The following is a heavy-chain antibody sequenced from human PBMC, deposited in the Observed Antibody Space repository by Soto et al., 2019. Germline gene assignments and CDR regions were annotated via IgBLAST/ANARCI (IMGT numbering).Heavy chain of an antibody. CDR1: GFTFSSYG. CDR2: ISGSGDST. CDR3: ARDYYRFNSGYGFSLDV. V-gene: IGHV3-23*01. D-gene: IGHD5-12*01. J-gene: IGHJ6*02. Sequence: PGGSLRLSCAASGFTFSSYGINWVRQAPGKGLEWVSGISGSGDSTHYADSVKGRFTISRDNSKNTLYLQMNSLRAEDTAVYYCARDYYRFNSGYGFSLDVWGQGTTVTVAS.